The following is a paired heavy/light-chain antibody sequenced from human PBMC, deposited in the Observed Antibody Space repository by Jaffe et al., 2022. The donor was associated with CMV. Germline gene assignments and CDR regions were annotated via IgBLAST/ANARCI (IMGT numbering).Light chain of an antibody. CDR2: KDS. Sequence: SYELTQPSSVSVSPGQTARITCSGDVLAKKYARWFQQKPGQAPVLVIYKDSERPSGIPERFSGSSSGTTVTLTISGAQVEDEADYYCYSAADNNEVFGGGTKLTVL. CDR3: YSAADNNEV. V-gene: IGLV3-27*01. J-gene: IGLJ3*02. CDR1: VLAKKY.
Heavy chain of an antibody. D-gene: IGHD6-13*01. Sequence: QVTLKESGPVLVKPTETLTLTCTVSGFSLSNARMGVSWIRQPPGKALEWLAHIFSNDEKSYSTSLKSRLTISKDTSKSQVVLTMTNMDPVDTATYYCARKIYSSSWYEIDYWGQGTLVTVSS. J-gene: IGHJ4*02. CDR3: ARKIYSSSWYEIDY. CDR1: GFSLSNARMG. V-gene: IGHV2-26*01. CDR2: IFSNDEK.